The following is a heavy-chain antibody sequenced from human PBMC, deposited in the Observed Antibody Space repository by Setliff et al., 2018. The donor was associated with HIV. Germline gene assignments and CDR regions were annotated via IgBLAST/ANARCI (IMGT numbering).Heavy chain of an antibody. CDR3: ARNSQKGIQPLLLAS. CDR1: GGSISSDTYH. V-gene: IGHV4-61*09. J-gene: IGHJ4*02. CDR2: TYSSGST. Sequence: SETLSLTCTVSGGSISSDTYHYSWIRQPAGKGLEWIGQTYSSGSTKCNPSLKSRVTISVDTSKNQFSLTLSSVTAADTAVYYCARNSQKGIQPLLLASWGPGTLVTVSS. D-gene: IGHD1-1*01.